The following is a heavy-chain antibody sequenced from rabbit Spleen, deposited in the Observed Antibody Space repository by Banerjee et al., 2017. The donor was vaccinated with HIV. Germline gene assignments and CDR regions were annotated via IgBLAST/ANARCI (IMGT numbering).Heavy chain of an antibody. V-gene: IGHV1S47*01. J-gene: IGHJ6*01. CDR2: INPIFGRA. CDR1: GFVFSSDG. CDR3: ARDTGTSFSTYGMDL. Sequence: QAQLVASGGGLVPPGGSLLLSSTACGFVFSSDGICWVRQAPGKGLEWIACINPIFGRAYYSAWWNGRRSIASHTAQNTLYLQLNSLTAADTATYFCARDTGTSFSTYGMDLWGPGTLVTVS. D-gene: IGHD8-1*01.